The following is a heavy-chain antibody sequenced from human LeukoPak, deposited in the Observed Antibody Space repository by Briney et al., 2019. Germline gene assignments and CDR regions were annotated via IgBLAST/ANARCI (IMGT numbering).Heavy chain of an antibody. V-gene: IGHV4-59*08. D-gene: IGHD3-9*01. CDR2: IYYSGST. CDR1: DGSTTGYY. Sequence: PSETLSLTCSVSDGSTTGYYWSWIRQPPGKGLEWIGYIYYSGSTNYNPSLKSRVTISVDTSKNQFSLKLSSVTAADTAMYYCATYENDILTGYYRGAFDIWGQGTMVTVSS. CDR3: ATYENDILTGYYRGAFDI. J-gene: IGHJ3*02.